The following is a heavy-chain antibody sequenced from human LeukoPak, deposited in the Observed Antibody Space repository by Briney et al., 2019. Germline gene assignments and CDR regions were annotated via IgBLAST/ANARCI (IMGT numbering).Heavy chain of an antibody. D-gene: IGHD6-13*01. CDR2: IKQDGSEK. J-gene: IGHJ1*01. CDR3: ARDPPLITAAGSRYFQH. Sequence: GGSLRLSCAASGFTFSSNWMSWVRQALGKGLEWVANIKQDGSEKYYVDSVKGRFTISRDNAKSSLYLQMNSLRAEDTAVYYCARDPPLITAAGSRYFQHWGQGTLVTVSS. V-gene: IGHV3-7*01. CDR1: GFTFSSNW.